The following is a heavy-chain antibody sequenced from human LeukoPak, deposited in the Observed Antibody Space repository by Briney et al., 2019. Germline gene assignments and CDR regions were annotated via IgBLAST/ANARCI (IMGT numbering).Heavy chain of an antibody. CDR2: IYTSGST. V-gene: IGHV4-4*07. CDR1: GGSISSYY. D-gene: IGHD6-13*01. CDR3: AREVAAAGYYYYYYMDV. J-gene: IGHJ6*03. Sequence: SETLSLTCTVSGGSISSYYWSWIRQPAGKGLEWIGRIYTSGSTNYNPSLKSRVTISVDESKNQFSLKLSSVTAADTAVYYCAREVAAAGYYYYYYMDVWGKGTTVTVSS.